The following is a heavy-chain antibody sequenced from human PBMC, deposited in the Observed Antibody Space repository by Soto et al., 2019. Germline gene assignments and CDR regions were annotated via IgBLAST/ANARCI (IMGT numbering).Heavy chain of an antibody. V-gene: IGHV5-51*01. CDR1: GYSFTNYW. J-gene: IGHJ5*02. CDR2: IHPGDSDT. CDR3: ARHNRYSSTWFEGWFDP. Sequence: GESLKISCQGSGYSFTNYWVGWVRQIPGRGLEWMGIIHPGDSDTRYSPFFQGQVTISADKSISTAYLQWSSLRASDTAMYYCARHNRYSSTWFEGWFDPWGQGTLVTVSS. D-gene: IGHD6-13*01.